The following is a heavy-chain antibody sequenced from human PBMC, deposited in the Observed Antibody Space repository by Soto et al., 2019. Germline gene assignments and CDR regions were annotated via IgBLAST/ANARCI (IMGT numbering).Heavy chain of an antibody. V-gene: IGHV3-49*05. J-gene: IGHJ4*02. D-gene: IGHD6-13*01. Sequence: KPGGSLRLSCTASGFTFGDYAMSWFRQAPGKGLEWVGFIRSKAYGGTTEYAASVKGRFTISRDDSKSIAYLQMNSLKTEDTAVYYCTRDNPAVIAAASDWGQGTLVTVSS. CDR2: IRSKAYGGTT. CDR1: GFTFGDYA. CDR3: TRDNPAVIAAASD.